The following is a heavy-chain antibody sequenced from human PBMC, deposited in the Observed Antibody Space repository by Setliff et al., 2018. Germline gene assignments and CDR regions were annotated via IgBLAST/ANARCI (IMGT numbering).Heavy chain of an antibody. D-gene: IGHD3-16*02. CDR1: GFSVGSTY. Sequence: LSCAASGFSVGSTYMTRVRQAPGKGPEWVAIMYSGGLMDYADSLRGRFTISRSNSKNTIYLQINDLRLEDTAVYFCARAGTVGELIAGWDSWGQGTLVTVSS. CDR3: ARAGTVGELIAGWDS. J-gene: IGHJ4*02. CDR2: MYSGGLM. V-gene: IGHV3-53*04.